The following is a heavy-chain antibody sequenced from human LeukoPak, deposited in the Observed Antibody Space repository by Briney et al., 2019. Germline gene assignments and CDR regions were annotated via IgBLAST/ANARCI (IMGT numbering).Heavy chain of an antibody. CDR2: INHSGST. Sequence: SETLSLTCAVYGGSFSGYYWSWIRQPPGKGLEWIGEINHSGSTNYNPSLKSRVTISVDTSKNQFSLKLSSVTAADTAVYYCARLKGSYDILTGYGGYGMDVWGEGTTVTVSS. CDR3: ARLKGSYDILTGYGGYGMDV. CDR1: GGSFSGYY. V-gene: IGHV4-34*01. J-gene: IGHJ6*04. D-gene: IGHD3-9*01.